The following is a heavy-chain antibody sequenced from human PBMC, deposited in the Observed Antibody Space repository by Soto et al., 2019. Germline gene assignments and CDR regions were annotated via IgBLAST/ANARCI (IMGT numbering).Heavy chain of an antibody. D-gene: IGHD4-17*01. V-gene: IGHV4-34*01. CDR2: INHSGST. CDR3: ARGSTVTTHNDY. CDR1: GGSFSGYY. J-gene: IGHJ4*02. Sequence: QVQLQQWGAGLLKPSETLSLTCAVYGGSFSGYYWSWIRQHPGKGLEWIGEINHSGSTNYNPSLKSRVTISVDTSKNQFSLKLSSVTAADTAVYYCARGSTVTTHNDYWGQGTLVTVSS.